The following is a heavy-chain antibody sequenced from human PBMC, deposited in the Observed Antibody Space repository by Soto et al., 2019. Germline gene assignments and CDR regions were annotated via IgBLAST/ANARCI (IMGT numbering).Heavy chain of an antibody. CDR2: IYYSGST. J-gene: IGHJ5*02. V-gene: IGHV4-30-4*01. Sequence: SETLSLTCTVSGGSISSGGYYWSWIRQPPGKGLEWIGYIYYSGSTYYNPSLKSRVTISVDTSNNQYSLKLSSVPAADTAVYYCARGPGGYCSGGSCYGRLDPWGQGTLVTVSS. CDR1: GGSISSGGYY. D-gene: IGHD2-15*01. CDR3: ARGPGGYCSGGSCYGRLDP.